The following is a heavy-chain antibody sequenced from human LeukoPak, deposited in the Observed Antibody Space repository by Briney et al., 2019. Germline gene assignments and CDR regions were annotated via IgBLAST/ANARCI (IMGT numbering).Heavy chain of an antibody. J-gene: IGHJ4*02. V-gene: IGHV4-39*07. CDR2: ISYSGTT. CDR1: GASINVMTNY. Sequence: SETLSLTCSVSGASINVMTNYWGWIRQPPGRGLEWIATISYSGTTYYSPSLQSRVTISADTSKNQFSLNLRSVTAADTAIYCARDATSSRRFGVWGQGILVTVSS. D-gene: IGHD3-16*01. CDR3: ARDATSSRRFGV.